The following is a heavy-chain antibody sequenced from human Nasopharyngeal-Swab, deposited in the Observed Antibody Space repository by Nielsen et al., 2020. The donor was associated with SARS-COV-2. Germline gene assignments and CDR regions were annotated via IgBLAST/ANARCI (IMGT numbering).Heavy chain of an antibody. V-gene: IGHV1-46*01. CDR3: VRDRGDSIDL. D-gene: IGHD2-21*02. Sequence: WVRQAPGQGLEWMGIINPNGDGTMYAQKFQGRVTMTRDTSTSTVYMEMSNLRSDDTAVYYCVRDRGDSIDLWGQGTMVTVSS. CDR2: INPNGDGT. J-gene: IGHJ3*01.